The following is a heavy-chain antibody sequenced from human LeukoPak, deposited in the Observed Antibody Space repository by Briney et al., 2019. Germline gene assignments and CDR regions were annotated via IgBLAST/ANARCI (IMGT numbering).Heavy chain of an antibody. J-gene: IGHJ5*01. CDR2: IGTYGGDT. CDR1: TSR. V-gene: IGHV1-18*01. D-gene: IGHD3-22*01. Sequence: ASVKVSCKATSRISWVRQAPGQGLEWMGWIGTYGGDTYYAQKFQGRITVTTDTSTSTDYMELRNLRSDDTAVYYCARELWNFYDDSSYNRDFDSWGQGTLVTVSS. CDR3: ARELWNFYDDSSYNRDFDS.